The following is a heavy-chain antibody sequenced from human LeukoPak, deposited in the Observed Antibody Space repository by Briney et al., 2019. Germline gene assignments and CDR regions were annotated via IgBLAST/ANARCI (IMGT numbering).Heavy chain of an antibody. CDR1: GGSISSSSYY. Sequence: PSETLSLTCTVSGGSISSSSYYWGWIRQPPGKGLEWIGSIYYSGSTYYNPSLKSRVTISVDTSKNQFSLKLSSVTAADTAVYYCARHTLRDGYNFSYWGQGTLVTVSS. CDR3: ARHTLRDGYNFSY. CDR2: IYYSGST. J-gene: IGHJ4*02. D-gene: IGHD5-24*01. V-gene: IGHV4-39*01.